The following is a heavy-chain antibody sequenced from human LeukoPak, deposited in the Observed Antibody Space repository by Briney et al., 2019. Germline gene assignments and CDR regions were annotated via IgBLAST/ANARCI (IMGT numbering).Heavy chain of an antibody. J-gene: IGHJ5*02. D-gene: IGHD3-3*01. V-gene: IGHV4-34*01. CDR2: INHSGNT. Sequence: SETLSLTCVVYGGSFSGYFWSWIRQPPGKGLEWIGEINHSGNTNYNPSLKSRVTISVDTSKNQFSLKLSSVTAADTAVYYCARGLGIFGVSWFDPWGQGTLVTVSS. CDR1: GGSFSGYF. CDR3: ARGLGIFGVSWFDP.